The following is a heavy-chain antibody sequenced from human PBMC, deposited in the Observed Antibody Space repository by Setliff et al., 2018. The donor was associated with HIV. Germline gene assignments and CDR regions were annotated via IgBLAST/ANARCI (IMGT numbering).Heavy chain of an antibody. D-gene: IGHD3-3*01. CDR1: GGSINRHF. J-gene: IGHJ4*02. CDR3: ARRRPADSSTGEDSWTGTFDL. V-gene: IGHV4-59*11. CDR2: IDYSGNT. Sequence: SETLSLTCTVSGGSINRHFWGWIRQPPGKGLEWIGYIDYSGNTNYHHYLSFRVAMSVATSRNQFSLRLTSVTAADTAVYYCARRRPADSSTGEDSWTGTFDLWGLGTLVTVSS.